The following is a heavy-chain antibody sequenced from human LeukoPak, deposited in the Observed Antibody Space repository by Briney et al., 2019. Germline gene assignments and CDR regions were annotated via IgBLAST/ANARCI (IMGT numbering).Heavy chain of an antibody. J-gene: IGHJ4*02. V-gene: IGHV6-1*01. CDR2: TYYRSRWYN. CDR3: SRELAWGPADY. D-gene: IGHD7-27*01. Sequence: PSQTLSLTCAISGDSVSSNSAAWGWIRQSPSRGLEWLGRTYYRSRWYNDYALSVKSRITINPDTSKNQVSPQLNSVTPEDTAVYYCSRELAWGPADYWGQGTLVTVSS. CDR1: GDSVSSNSAA.